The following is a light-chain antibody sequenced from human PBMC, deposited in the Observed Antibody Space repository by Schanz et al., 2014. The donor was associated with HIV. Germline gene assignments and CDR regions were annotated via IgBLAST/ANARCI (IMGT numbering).Light chain of an antibody. CDR2: KES. CDR3: QQYTKYPPFT. J-gene: IGKJ2*01. V-gene: IGKV1-9*01. CDR1: QDISTY. Sequence: DIQLSQSPSFLSASVGDRVTVTCRASQDISTYLAWYQQKPGKAPKLLIYKESTLEGAVPSRFSGSASGTEFTLTISSLQPDDFATYYCQQYTKYPPFTFGQGTKLEIK.